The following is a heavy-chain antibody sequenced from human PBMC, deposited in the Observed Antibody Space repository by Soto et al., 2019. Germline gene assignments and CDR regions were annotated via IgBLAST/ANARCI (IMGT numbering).Heavy chain of an antibody. CDR2: IRSKGHNYAT. CDR3: TRDLFSYDYSGILWFDP. J-gene: IGHJ5*02. CDR1: GFSFSGSA. V-gene: IGHV3-73*01. Sequence: GGSLRLSCAASGFSFSGSAMYWVRQASGKGPEWVGRIRSKGHNYATEYAASVKGRFTISRDDSKNTAYLQMNSLKTEDTAVYYCTRDLFSYDYSGILWFDPWGQGTLVTV. D-gene: IGHD3-16*01.